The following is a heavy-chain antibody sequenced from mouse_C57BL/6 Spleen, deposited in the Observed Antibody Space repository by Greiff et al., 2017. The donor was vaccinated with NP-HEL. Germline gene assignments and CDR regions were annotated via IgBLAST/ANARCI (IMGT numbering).Heavy chain of an antibody. CDR2: ISNLAYSI. V-gene: IGHV5-15*01. D-gene: IGHD1-1*01. Sequence: EVKLMESGGGLVQPGGSLKLSCAASGFTFSDYGMAWVRQAPRKGPEWVAFISNLAYSIYYAENVTGRFTISRGNAKTTLYREMSSLMSEDTAMYYCARHDYYFAYWGQGTLVTVSA. CDR1: GFTFSDYG. J-gene: IGHJ3*01. CDR3: ARHDYYFAY.